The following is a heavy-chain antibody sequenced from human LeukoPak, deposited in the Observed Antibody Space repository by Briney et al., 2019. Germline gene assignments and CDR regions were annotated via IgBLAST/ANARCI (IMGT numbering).Heavy chain of an antibody. CDR2: ISSSGSTI. Sequence: TGGSLRLSCAASGFTFSSYEMNWVRQAPGKGLEWVSYISSSGSTIYYADSVKGRFTISRDNAKNSLYLQMNSLRAEDTAVYYCARETYYYGSGSWYYFDYWGQGTLVTVSS. D-gene: IGHD3-10*01. CDR3: ARETYYYGSGSWYYFDY. J-gene: IGHJ4*02. V-gene: IGHV3-48*03. CDR1: GFTFSSYE.